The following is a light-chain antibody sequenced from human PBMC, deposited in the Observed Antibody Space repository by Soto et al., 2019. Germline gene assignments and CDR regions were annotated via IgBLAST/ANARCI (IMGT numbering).Light chain of an antibody. J-gene: IGKJ3*01. CDR3: QQYVSSPRGFT. CDR1: QSVSSSSY. CDR2: GAS. V-gene: IGKV3-20*01. Sequence: EIVLTQSPGTLSLSPGERATLSCRASQSVSSSSYLSWYQQKPGQAPRLLIYGASNRATGVPDRFSGSGSGTDFTLTISRLEREDFAIYYCQQYVSSPRGFTFGPGTKVDIK.